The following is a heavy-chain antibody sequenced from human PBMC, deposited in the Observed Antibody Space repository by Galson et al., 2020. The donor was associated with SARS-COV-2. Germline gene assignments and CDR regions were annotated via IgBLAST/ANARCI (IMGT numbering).Heavy chain of an antibody. J-gene: IGHJ4*02. CDR3: AKDHDVPFSQYFDWLLTGIDY. CDR2: ISYDGSNK. V-gene: IGHV3-30*18. D-gene: IGHD3-9*01. CDR1: GFTFSSYG. Sequence: GESLKISCAASGFTFSSYGMHWVRQAPGKGLEWVAVISYDGSNKYHADSVKGRFTISRDNSKNTLYLQMNSLRAEDTAVYYCAKDHDVPFSQYFDWLLTGIDYWGQGTLVTVSS.